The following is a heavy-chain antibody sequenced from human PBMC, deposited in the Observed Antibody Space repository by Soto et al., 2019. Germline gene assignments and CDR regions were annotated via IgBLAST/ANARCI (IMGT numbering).Heavy chain of an antibody. CDR3: VRDAHRGGDYDY. D-gene: IGHD3-16*01. CDR2: IKPEGGEE. V-gene: IGHV3-7*01. CDR1: GFTFSNYW. Sequence: EVQLVESGGGLVQPGGSLRLSCSASGFTFSNYWMNWVRQAPGKGLEWVANIKPEGGEEYYVDSVKGRFTISRDNAKNSLYLQMKNLRDDDTALYYCVRDAHRGGDYDYWGQGALVTVSS. J-gene: IGHJ4*02.